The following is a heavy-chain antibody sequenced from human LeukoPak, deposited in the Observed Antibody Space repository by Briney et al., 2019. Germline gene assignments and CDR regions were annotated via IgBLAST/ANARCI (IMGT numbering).Heavy chain of an antibody. J-gene: IGHJ6*02. CDR1: GFTFSAYA. CDR2: IGSDDKL. Sequence: GGCLRLSCEASGFTFSAYAMTWVRQAPGQGLEWVSSIGSDDKLHYSESEKGRFAISRDNSKSMLFLQLNSLRAEDTALYYCARDLHYYVAMEVWGQRTTGTVSS. V-gene: IGHV3-23*01. D-gene: IGHD3-10*02. CDR3: ARDLHYYVAMEV.